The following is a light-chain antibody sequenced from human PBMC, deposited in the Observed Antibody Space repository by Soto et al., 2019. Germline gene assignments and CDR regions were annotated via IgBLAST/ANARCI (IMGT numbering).Light chain of an antibody. J-gene: IGKJ1*01. CDR1: PDINNF. CDR3: QKYNNAPWT. Sequence: DIQMTQSPSSLSASVGDRVTITCRASPDINNFLAWYQHKPGKVPKLLIYAASTLQSGVPSRFSGSGSGTYFTLTISSLQPEDVATYYCQKYNNAPWTFGQGTKVEIK. CDR2: AAS. V-gene: IGKV1-27*01.